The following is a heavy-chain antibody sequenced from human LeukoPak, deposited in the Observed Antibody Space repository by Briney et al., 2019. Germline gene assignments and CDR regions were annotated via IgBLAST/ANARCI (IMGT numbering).Heavy chain of an antibody. CDR3: AREASNGWYLIDY. D-gene: IGHD6-19*01. V-gene: IGHV3-30-3*01. Sequence: GGSLRLSCAASGFTFSSYAMHWVRQAPGKGLEWVAVISYDGSNKYYADSVKGRFTISRDNSKNTLYLQMNSLRAEDTAVYYCAREASNGWYLIDYWGQGTLVTVSS. J-gene: IGHJ4*02. CDR2: ISYDGSNK. CDR1: GFTFSSYA.